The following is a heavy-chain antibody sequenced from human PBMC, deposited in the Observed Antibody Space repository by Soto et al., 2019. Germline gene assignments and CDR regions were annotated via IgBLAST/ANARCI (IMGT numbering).Heavy chain of an antibody. CDR3: AKDLKSDTD. CDR2: ISWNSGSI. Sequence: GGSLRLSCAASGFTFDDYAMHWVRQAPGKGLEWVSGISWNSGSIGYADSVKGRFTISRDNAKNSLYLQMNSLRAEDTALYYCAKDLKSDTDWGQGTLVTVSS. J-gene: IGHJ4*02. V-gene: IGHV3-9*01. D-gene: IGHD2-21*02. CDR1: GFTFDDYA.